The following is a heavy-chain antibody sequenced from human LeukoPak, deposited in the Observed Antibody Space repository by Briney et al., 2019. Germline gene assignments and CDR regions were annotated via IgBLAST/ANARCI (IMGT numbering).Heavy chain of an antibody. CDR1: GFSFSNYS. CDR3: ARDGPAAGTEVDY. J-gene: IGHJ4*02. CDR2: IRSSGPSI. D-gene: IGHD6-13*01. V-gene: IGHV3-21*01. Sequence: AGGSLRLSCAASGFSFSNYSMIWVRQAPGKGLEWVSYIRSSGPSIYYAGSVKGRFTISRDNTKNSLYLQMNSLRPEDTAVYYCARDGPAAGTEVDYWGQGTLVTVSS.